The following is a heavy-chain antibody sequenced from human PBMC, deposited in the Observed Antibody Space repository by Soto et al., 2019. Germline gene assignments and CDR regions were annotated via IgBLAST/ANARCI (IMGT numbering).Heavy chain of an antibody. D-gene: IGHD6-19*01. Sequence: AGGSLRLSCAASGFSFSSYLMSWGRQAPGKGPEWVAIVSLDGRDKTYADSVKGRFTISRDNAENSLFLQMNSLRADDTAVYYCARDDRSSGWDNFDYWGQGTLVTVS. V-gene: IGHV3-7*01. CDR2: VSLDGRDK. CDR1: GFSFSSYL. J-gene: IGHJ4*02. CDR3: ARDDRSSGWDNFDY.